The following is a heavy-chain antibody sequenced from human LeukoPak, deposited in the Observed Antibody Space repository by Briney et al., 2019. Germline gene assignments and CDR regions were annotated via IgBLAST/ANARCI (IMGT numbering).Heavy chain of an antibody. CDR1: GFTVTNYY. CDR3: TRDPDG. Sequence: GGSLRLSCAASGFTVTNYYMSWVRQAPGKGLEWVSVIYSGGDTFHADSVKGRFTLSRDDSKNILYLQMNSLRAEDTAVYYCTRDPDGWGQGTLVTVSS. V-gene: IGHV3-66*01. J-gene: IGHJ4*02. CDR2: IYSGGDT.